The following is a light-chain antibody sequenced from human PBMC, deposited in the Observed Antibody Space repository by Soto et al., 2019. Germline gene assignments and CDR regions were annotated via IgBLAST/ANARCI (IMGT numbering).Light chain of an antibody. J-gene: IGLJ1*01. V-gene: IGLV1-40*01. CDR1: SSNIGAGYD. Sequence: QSVLTQPPSVSGAPGQRVTISCNGSSSNIGAGYDVHWYQQLPGTAPKLLIYGNSNRPSGVPDRFSGSKSGTSASLAITGLQAEDEADYYCQSYDSSLSGWGVFGTGTKVTVL. CDR2: GNS. CDR3: QSYDSSLSGWGV.